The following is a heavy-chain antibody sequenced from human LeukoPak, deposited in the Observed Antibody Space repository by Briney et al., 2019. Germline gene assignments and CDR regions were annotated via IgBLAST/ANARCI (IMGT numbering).Heavy chain of an antibody. Sequence: ASVKVSCKASGYTFTSYDINWVRQATGQGLEWMGWMNPNSGNTGYAQRFQGRVTMTTDTSTSTAYMELRSLRSDDTAVYYCARADYDFWSGYYLGDYVWGSYRFRRGFDYWGQGTLVTVSS. J-gene: IGHJ4*02. CDR2: MNPNSGNT. CDR3: ARADYDFWSGYYLGDYVWGSYRFRRGFDY. D-gene: IGHD3-16*02. V-gene: IGHV1-8*01. CDR1: GYTFTSYD.